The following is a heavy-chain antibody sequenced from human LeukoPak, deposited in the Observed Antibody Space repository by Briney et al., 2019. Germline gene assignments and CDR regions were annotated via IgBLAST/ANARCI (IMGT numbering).Heavy chain of an antibody. V-gene: IGHV4-61*02. D-gene: IGHD3-22*01. J-gene: IGHJ5*01. Sequence: SQTLSLTCTVSGGSISSGSYYWSWIRQPAGKGLEWIGRIYTSGSTNYDPSLKSRVTISVDTSKNQFSLKLSSVTAADTAVYYCARDDGDYYDSSGYPSGWFDSWGQGTLVTVSS. CDR1: GGSISSGSYY. CDR3: ARDDGDYYDSSGYPSGWFDS. CDR2: IYTSGST.